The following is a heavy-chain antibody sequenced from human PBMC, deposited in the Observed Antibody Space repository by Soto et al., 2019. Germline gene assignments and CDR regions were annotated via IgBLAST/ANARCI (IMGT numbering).Heavy chain of an antibody. V-gene: IGHV4-59*08. CDR2: IYYSGST. D-gene: IGHD1-26*01. Sequence: SETLSLTCTVSGGYISSYYWSWIRQPPGKGVEWIGYIYYSGSTNYNPSLKSRVTISVDTSNNQFSLTLTSVTAADMAVYYCARHSVTYYDFDYWGQGTLVTAPQ. CDR3: ARHSVTYYDFDY. J-gene: IGHJ4*02. CDR1: GGYISSYY.